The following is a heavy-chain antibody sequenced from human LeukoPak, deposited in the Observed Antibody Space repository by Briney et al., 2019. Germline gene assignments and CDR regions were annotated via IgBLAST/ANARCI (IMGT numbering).Heavy chain of an antibody. CDR1: GFTFNNYA. J-gene: IGHJ4*02. CDR3: AKVRYSSSWYFDY. CDR2: ISIRGVNP. Sequence: GGSLRLSCVVSGFTFNNYAMSWVRQAPGKGLEWVSSISIRGVNPTYADSVKGRFTTSRDNSKNTLYLQMNSLRAEDAAVYYCAKVRYSSSWYFDYWGQGTLVTVSS. V-gene: IGHV3-23*01. D-gene: IGHD6-13*01.